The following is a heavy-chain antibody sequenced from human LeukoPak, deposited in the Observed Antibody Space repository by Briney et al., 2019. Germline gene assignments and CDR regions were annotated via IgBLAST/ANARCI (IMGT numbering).Heavy chain of an antibody. V-gene: IGHV3-53*01. CDR2: IYSGGST. CDR3: ARHLLFYYYDSSGYLDY. J-gene: IGHJ4*02. D-gene: IGHD3-22*01. CDR1: GFTVSSNY. Sequence: GGSLRLSCAASGFTVSSNYMSWVRQAPGKGLEWVSVIYSGGSTYYADSVKGRFTISRDNSKNTLYLQMNSLRAEDTAVYYCARHLLFYYYDSSGYLDYWGQGTLVTVSS.